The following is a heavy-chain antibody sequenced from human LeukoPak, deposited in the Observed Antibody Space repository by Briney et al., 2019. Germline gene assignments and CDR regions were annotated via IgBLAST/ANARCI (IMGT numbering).Heavy chain of an antibody. J-gene: IGHJ4*02. CDR2: IYPGDSDT. CDR3: ARQGITIFGVVNPIDY. Sequence: GESLKISCKGSGSTFTSYWIGWVRQMPGKGLEWMGIIYPGDSDTRYSPSFQGQVTISADKSISTAYLQWSSLKASDTAMYYCARQGITIFGVVNPIDYWGQGTLVTVSS. V-gene: IGHV5-51*01. D-gene: IGHD3-3*01. CDR1: GSTFTSYW.